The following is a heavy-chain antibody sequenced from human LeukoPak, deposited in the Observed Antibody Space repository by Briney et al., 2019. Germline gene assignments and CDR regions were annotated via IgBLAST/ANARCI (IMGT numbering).Heavy chain of an antibody. J-gene: IGHJ4*02. CDR1: GFTFGDYA. CDR3: TRNAYYYDSSGYSEEYYFDY. V-gene: IGHV3-49*03. Sequence: GGSLRLSCTASGFTFGDYAMSWFRQAPGKGLEWVGFIRSKAYGGTTEYAASVKGRFTISRDDSKSIAYLQMNNLKIEDTAVYYCTRNAYYYDSSGYSEEYYFDYWGQGTLVTISS. CDR2: IRSKAYGGTT. D-gene: IGHD3-22*01.